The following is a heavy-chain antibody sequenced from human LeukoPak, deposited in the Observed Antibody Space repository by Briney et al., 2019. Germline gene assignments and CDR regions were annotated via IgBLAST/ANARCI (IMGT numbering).Heavy chain of an antibody. J-gene: IGHJ3*02. V-gene: IGHV4-59*01. CDR1: GVSISSYY. CDR2: IYYSGST. D-gene: IGHD1-26*01. CDR3: ARDKYTGVGATSVVAFDI. Sequence: SETLSLTCTVSGVSISSYYWSWIRQPPGKGLEWIGYIYYSGSTNYNPSLKSRVTISVDTSKNQFSLKLSSVTAADTAVYYCARDKYTGVGATSVVAFDIWGQGTLVTVSS.